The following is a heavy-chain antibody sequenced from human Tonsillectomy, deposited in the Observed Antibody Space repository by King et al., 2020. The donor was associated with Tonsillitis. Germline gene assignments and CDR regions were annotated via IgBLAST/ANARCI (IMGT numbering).Heavy chain of an antibody. CDR2: IYRVTYT. CDR3: TRDHLPASYYYMGV. Sequence: VQLVESGGGLVQPGGSLRLSCAASGFTVIANYMGWVRQPPGKGLEWVSVIYRVTYTHYADSVKGRFTISADSSKNTLYLQMNSLTAEDTAVYYCTRDHLPASYYYMGVWGKGTTVTVSS. CDR1: GFTVIANY. J-gene: IGHJ6*03. V-gene: IGHV3-66*01.